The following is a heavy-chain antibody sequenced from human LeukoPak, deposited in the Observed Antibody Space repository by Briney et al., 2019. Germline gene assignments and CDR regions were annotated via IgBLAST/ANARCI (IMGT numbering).Heavy chain of an antibody. CDR1: GFSFSTYA. D-gene: IGHD3-22*01. V-gene: IGHV3-23*01. Sequence: GGSLRLSCAASGFSFSTYAMGWVRQAPGEGLEWVSGISDSGGATLYADSVKGRFTISRDNSKNTLYLQMNSLRAEDSAVYYCARGPVITMLLANPNNWFDPWGQGTLVTVSS. J-gene: IGHJ5*02. CDR3: ARGPVITMLLANPNNWFDP. CDR2: ISDSGGAT.